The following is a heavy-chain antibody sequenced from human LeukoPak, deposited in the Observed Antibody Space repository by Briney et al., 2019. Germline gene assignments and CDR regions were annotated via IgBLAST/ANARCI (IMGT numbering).Heavy chain of an antibody. CDR2: ISSSSSYI. V-gene: IGHV3-21*01. D-gene: IGHD6-19*01. CDR1: GFTFSSYS. CDR3: AREQYSSGWYHSNYYFDY. J-gene: IGHJ4*02. Sequence: GGSLRLSCAASGFTFSSYSMNWVRQAPGKGLEWVSSISSSSSYIYYADSVKGRFTISRDSAKNSLYLQMNSLRAEDTAVYYCAREQYSSGWYHSNYYFDYWGQGTLVTVSS.